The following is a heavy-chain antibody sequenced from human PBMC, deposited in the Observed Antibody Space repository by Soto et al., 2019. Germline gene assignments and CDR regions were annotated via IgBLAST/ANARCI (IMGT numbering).Heavy chain of an antibody. D-gene: IGHD2-2*02. Sequence: ASVKVSCKASGYTFSGYYIHWLRQAPGQGLEWMGWINPDSGGTNYAQKFQGRVTVTRDTPTSTAYMELSRLTSDDTAVYYCARSLTEGYCTITGCYTRPLYGMDVWGQGTTVTVSS. CDR2: INPDSGGT. CDR3: ARSLTEGYCTITGCYTRPLYGMDV. J-gene: IGHJ6*02. V-gene: IGHV1-2*02. CDR1: GYTFSGYY.